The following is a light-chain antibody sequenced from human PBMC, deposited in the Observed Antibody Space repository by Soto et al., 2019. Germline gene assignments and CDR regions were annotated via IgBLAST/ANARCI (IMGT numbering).Light chain of an antibody. CDR1: QSINIW. V-gene: IGKV1-5*03. Sequence: DIQMTPSPSTLSASVEDRAIITCRASQSINIWLAWYQQKPGRAPKLLIYKASTLESGVPSRFSGSGSGTEFTLTISSLQPDDFATYYCQQYNVYWTFGQGTKVDIK. CDR3: QQYNVYWT. J-gene: IGKJ1*01. CDR2: KAS.